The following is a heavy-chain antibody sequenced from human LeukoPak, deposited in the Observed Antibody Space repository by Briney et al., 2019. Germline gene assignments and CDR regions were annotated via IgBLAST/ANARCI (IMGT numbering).Heavy chain of an antibody. CDR1: GYSFTSYW. D-gene: IGHD3-16*02. V-gene: IGHV5-51*03. Sequence: GESLKLSCKGSGYSFTSYWIDWVRQMPGKGLEWMGIIYPGDSDTIYSPSFQGEVTISADKSISTAYLQWSSLKASDTAMYYCASPLSSFSEYFQHWGQGTLVTVSS. CDR3: ASPLSSFSEYFQH. J-gene: IGHJ1*01. CDR2: IYPGDSDT.